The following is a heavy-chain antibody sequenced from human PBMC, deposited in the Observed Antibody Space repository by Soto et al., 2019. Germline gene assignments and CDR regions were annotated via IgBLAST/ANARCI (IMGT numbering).Heavy chain of an antibody. V-gene: IGHV1-69*01. CDR2: IIPMFGTT. Sequence: QVQLVQSGAEVRKPGSSVKVSCKASGGTFSRYAINWVRQAPGQGLEWMGGIIPMFGTTNYAQKFKGRVTFHEDESTSRVYMDLNTLRSEDAAVYYCARASIHGSSWYFWFDPWGQGTLVTVSS. D-gene: IGHD6-13*01. CDR3: ARASIHGSSWYFWFDP. CDR1: GGTFSRYA. J-gene: IGHJ5*01.